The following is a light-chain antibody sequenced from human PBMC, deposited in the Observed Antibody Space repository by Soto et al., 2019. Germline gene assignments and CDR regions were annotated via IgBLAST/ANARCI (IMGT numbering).Light chain of an antibody. CDR3: QSYDSSLSGYV. CDR1: SSNIGAGYD. V-gene: IGLV1-40*01. Sequence: QSVLTQPLSVSGAPGQRVTISSTGSSSNIGAGYDVHWYQQLPGTAPKLLIYGNSNRPSGVPDRFSGSKSGTSASLAITGLQAEDEADYYCQSYDSSLSGYVFGTGTKVTVL. CDR2: GNS. J-gene: IGLJ1*01.